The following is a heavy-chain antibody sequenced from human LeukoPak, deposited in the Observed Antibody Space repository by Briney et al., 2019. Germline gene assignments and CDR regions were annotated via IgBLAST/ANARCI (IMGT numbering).Heavy chain of an antibody. V-gene: IGHV3-74*01. D-gene: IGHD3-3*01. CDR2: INSDGSST. Sequence: GGSLRLSCAASGFTFSSYGMHWVRQAPGKGLVWVSRINSDGSSTSYADSVKGRFTISRDNAKNTLYLQMNSLRAEDTAVYYCAREDYDFWSGYYYYYYYYMDVWGKGTTVTVSS. CDR3: AREDYDFWSGYYYYYYYYMDV. J-gene: IGHJ6*03. CDR1: GFTFSSYG.